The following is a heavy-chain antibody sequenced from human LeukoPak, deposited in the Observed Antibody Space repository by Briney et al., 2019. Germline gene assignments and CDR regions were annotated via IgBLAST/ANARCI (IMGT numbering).Heavy chain of an antibody. Sequence: SETLSLTCTVSGGSVTSGRYYWSWIRQPASKGLEWIGRIYTRGSTNYNPSLKSRVTISLDTSKNQFSLKLSSVTAADTAVYYCARAVALYFDYWGQGTLVTVSS. CDR2: IYTRGST. V-gene: IGHV4-61*10. CDR1: GGSVTSGRYY. D-gene: IGHD6-19*01. CDR3: ARAVALYFDY. J-gene: IGHJ4*02.